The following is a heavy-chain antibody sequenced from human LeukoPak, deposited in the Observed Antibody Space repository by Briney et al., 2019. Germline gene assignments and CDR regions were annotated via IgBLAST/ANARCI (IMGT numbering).Heavy chain of an antibody. CDR2: IYYSGST. CDR3: ARRLTQYDCFDP. J-gene: IGHJ5*02. D-gene: IGHD2-2*01. V-gene: IGHV4-39*01. Sequence: SETLSLTCTVSGASISSGDYYWGWIRQSPGRGLEWIGTIYYSGSTNYNPSLKSRVTISVDTSENQFSLRLTSVTPEDTAVYYCARRLTQYDCFDPWGQGILVTVSS. CDR1: GASISSGDYY.